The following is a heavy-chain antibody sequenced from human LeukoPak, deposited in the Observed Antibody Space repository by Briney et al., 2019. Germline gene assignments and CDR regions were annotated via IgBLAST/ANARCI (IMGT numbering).Heavy chain of an antibody. V-gene: IGHV1-8*01. CDR2: MNPNSGNT. Sequence: GASVKVSCKASGYTFTSYDINWVRQATGQGLEWMGWMNPNSGNTGYAQKFQGRVTMTRNTSISTAYMELSSLRSEDTAVYYCARTAMVRGVMVDYWGQGTLVTVSS. D-gene: IGHD3-10*01. CDR1: GYTFTSYD. CDR3: ARTAMVRGVMVDY. J-gene: IGHJ4*02.